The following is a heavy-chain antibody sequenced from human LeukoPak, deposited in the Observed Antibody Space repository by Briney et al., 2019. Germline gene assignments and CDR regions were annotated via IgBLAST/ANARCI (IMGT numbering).Heavy chain of an antibody. Sequence: PSETLSLTCAVYGGSFSGYYWGWIRQPPGKGLEWIGSIYYSGSTYYNPSLKSRVTISVDTSKNQFSLKLSSVTAADTAVYYCARLSTATPHAFDIWGQGTMVTVSS. CDR3: ARLSTATPHAFDI. CDR1: GGSFSGYY. J-gene: IGHJ3*02. V-gene: IGHV4-39*01. CDR2: IYYSGST. D-gene: IGHD4-17*01.